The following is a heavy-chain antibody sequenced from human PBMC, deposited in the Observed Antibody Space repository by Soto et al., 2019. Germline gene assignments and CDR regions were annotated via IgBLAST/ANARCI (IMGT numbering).Heavy chain of an antibody. CDR1: GGSFSGYY. Sequence: XGTLSLTCAVYGGSFSGYYWSWIRQPPGKGLEWIGEINHSGSTNYNPSLKSRVTISVDTSKNQFSLKLSSVTAADTAVYYCARRLRNYDILTGPLSWGYYFDYWGQGTLVTVSS. D-gene: IGHD3-9*01. CDR2: INHSGST. CDR3: ARRLRNYDILTGPLSWGYYFDY. V-gene: IGHV4-34*01. J-gene: IGHJ4*02.